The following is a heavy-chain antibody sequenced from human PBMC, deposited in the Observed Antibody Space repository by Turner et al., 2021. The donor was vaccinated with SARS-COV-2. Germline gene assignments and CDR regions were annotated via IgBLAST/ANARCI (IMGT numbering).Heavy chain of an antibody. CDR2: IYYSGST. CDR1: GGPISSSSYY. CDR3: ARLRPTQNFDY. D-gene: IGHD1-1*01. J-gene: IGHJ4*02. V-gene: IGHV4-39*01. Sequence: QLQLPDRAPGLVSPSEPLSLTSPVSGGPISSSSYYWGWIRQPPGKGLEWIGSIYYSGSTYYNQSLKSRVTISVDTSKNQFSLKLSSVTAADTAVYYCARLRPTQNFDYWGQGTLVTVSS.